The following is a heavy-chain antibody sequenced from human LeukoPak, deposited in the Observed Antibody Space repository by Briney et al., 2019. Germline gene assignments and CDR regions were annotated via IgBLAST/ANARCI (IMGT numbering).Heavy chain of an antibody. CDR3: ARYGSGSYYRVFDY. Sequence: PSETLSLTCAVYGGSFSGYYWSWIRRPPGKGLEWIGEINHSGSTNYNPSLKSRVTISVDTSKNQFSLKLSSVTAADTAVYYCARYGSGSYYRVFDYWGQGTLVTVSS. CDR1: GGSFSGYY. CDR2: INHSGST. J-gene: IGHJ4*02. V-gene: IGHV4-34*01. D-gene: IGHD3-10*01.